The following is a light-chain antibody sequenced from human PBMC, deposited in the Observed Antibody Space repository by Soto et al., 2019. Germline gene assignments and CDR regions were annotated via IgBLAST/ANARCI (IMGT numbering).Light chain of an antibody. CDR2: KAS. CDR3: QHYNSYSEA. Sequence: DIQMTQSPSTLSGSVGDRVTITCLASQTISSWLAWYEQKPGKAAKLLIYKASTLKSGVPSRFSGSGSGTEFTLTISSLQPDDFATYYCQHYNSYSEAFGQGTKVDI. J-gene: IGKJ1*01. CDR1: QTISSW. V-gene: IGKV1-5*03.